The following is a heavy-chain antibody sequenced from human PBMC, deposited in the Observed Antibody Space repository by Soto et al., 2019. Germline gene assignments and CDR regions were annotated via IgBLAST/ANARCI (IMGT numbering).Heavy chain of an antibody. CDR1: GFSFSNYE. Sequence: ESGGGLVQPGGSLRLSCEASGFSFSNYEMNWVRQAPGKGLEWVSYISTGGGAIHYADSVKGRFTVSRDNAKSSLYLQMNSLRAEDTALYYCARDIGGGNWFDPWGQGTLVTVSS. D-gene: IGHD1-26*01. CDR2: ISTGGGAI. V-gene: IGHV3-48*03. CDR3: ARDIGGGNWFDP. J-gene: IGHJ5*02.